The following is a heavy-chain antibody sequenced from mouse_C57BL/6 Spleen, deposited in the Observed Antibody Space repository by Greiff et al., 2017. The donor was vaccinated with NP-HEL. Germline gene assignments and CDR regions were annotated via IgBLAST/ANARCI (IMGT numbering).Heavy chain of an antibody. V-gene: IGHV2-9*01. CDR3: AKHDDSPCAY. Sequence: QFRLREPGPGLLAPSQSLSLTSTFPGFPLPTSGLAWFRHPPGKGLGGLGVFGVVGITTYNSPLMSSLSISKDNSKSQVFLKMNSLQTEDTAKYYCAKHDDSPCAYWGQGTLVTVSA. CDR1: GFPLPTSG. J-gene: IGHJ3*01. D-gene: IGHD2-4*01. CDR2: FGVVGIT.